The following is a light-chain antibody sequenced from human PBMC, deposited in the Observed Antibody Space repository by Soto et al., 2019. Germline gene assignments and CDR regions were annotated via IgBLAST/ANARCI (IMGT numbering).Light chain of an antibody. CDR3: SSYTSSSTYV. CDR1: RSDVGGYNY. J-gene: IGLJ1*01. Sequence: QSALTQPASLSGSPGQSITISCTGTRSDVGGYNYVYWHQQHPGKAPKLMIYDVTNRPSGVSDRFSGSKSGNTASLTISWLQAEDEADYYCSSYTSSSTYVFGAGTKVTVL. CDR2: DVT. V-gene: IGLV2-14*01.